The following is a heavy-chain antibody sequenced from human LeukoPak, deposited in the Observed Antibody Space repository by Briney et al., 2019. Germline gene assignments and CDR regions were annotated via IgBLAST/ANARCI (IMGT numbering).Heavy chain of an antibody. J-gene: IGHJ3*02. D-gene: IGHD5-12*01. V-gene: IGHV3-9*01. CDR1: GFTFDDYA. CDR2: ISWNSGSI. CDR3: AREYSGYDAFDI. Sequence: GGSLRLSCAASGFTFDDYAMHWVRQAPGKGLGWVSGISWNSGSIGYADSVKGRFTISRDNAKNTLYLQMNSLRAEDTAVYYCAREYSGYDAFDIWGQGTMVTVSS.